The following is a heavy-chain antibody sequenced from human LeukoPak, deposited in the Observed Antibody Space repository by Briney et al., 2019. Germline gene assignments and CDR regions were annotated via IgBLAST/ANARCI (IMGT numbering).Heavy chain of an antibody. D-gene: IGHD1-14*01. CDR3: ARESSPEDAFDI. Sequence: GGSLRLSCAASEFTFPMYWMSWVRQPPGKGLEWVSYISSSGSTIYYADSVKGRFTISRDNAKNSLYLQMNSLRAEDTAVYYCARESSPEDAFDIWGQGTMVTVSS. CDR2: ISSSGSTI. V-gene: IGHV3-48*03. J-gene: IGHJ3*02. CDR1: EFTFPMYW.